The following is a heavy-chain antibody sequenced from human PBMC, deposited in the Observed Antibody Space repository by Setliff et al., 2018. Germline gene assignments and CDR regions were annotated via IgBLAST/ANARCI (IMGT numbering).Heavy chain of an antibody. CDR1: GFRFSDLY. Sequence: GGSLRLSCAASGFRFSDLYMSWVRQAPGKGPEWLASINPGGSETYYVDSARGRFTISRDNARNSLSLQMNSLRSDDTAVYYCLGAGTCSYWGQGTRVTVSS. CDR3: LGAGTCSY. V-gene: IGHV3-7*01. D-gene: IGHD3-10*02. J-gene: IGHJ4*02. CDR2: INPGGSET.